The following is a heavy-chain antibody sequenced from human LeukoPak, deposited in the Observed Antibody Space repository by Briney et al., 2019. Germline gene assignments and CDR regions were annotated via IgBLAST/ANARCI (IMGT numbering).Heavy chain of an antibody. V-gene: IGHV1-46*01. CDR3: ARIYHNNGYYFNY. CDR2: INPSGGST. CDR1: VYTFTSYY. Sequence: SVKVSCKASVYTFTSYYMHWVRQAPEHAREWMGIINPSGGSTTYAQKFQGRVTMTRDTSTSTVYMELRSLRSADTAVYYCARIYHNNGYYFNYWGQGTLVTVSS. J-gene: IGHJ4*02. D-gene: IGHD3-22*01.